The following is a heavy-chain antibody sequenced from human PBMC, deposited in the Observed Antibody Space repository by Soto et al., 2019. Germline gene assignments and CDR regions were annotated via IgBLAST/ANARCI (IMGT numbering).Heavy chain of an antibody. CDR1: GYSFANYW. D-gene: IGHD6-6*01. CDR3: ARQGGGIYSGSSKRAFDY. J-gene: IGHJ4*02. Sequence: GESLKISCKGSGYSFANYWIGWVRQMPGKGLEWMGIVYPGDSDTRYSPSFQGQVTISADKSVSTAYLQWSSLEASDTAMYYCARQGGGIYSGSSKRAFDYWGQGTVVTVSS. CDR2: VYPGDSDT. V-gene: IGHV5-51*01.